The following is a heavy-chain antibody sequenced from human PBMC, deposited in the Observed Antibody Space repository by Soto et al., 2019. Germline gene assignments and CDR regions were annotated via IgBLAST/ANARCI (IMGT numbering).Heavy chain of an antibody. CDR2: ISAYNGNT. V-gene: IGHV1-18*04. Sequence: VSVKVSCKASGYTFTSYGISWVRQAPGQGLEWMGWISAYNGNTNYAQKLQGRVTMTTDTSTSTAYMELRSLRSDDTAVYYCARDRYGSSWYPNSGDYYYGMDVWGQGTTVTVSS. CDR1: GYTFTSYG. CDR3: ARDRYGSSWYPNSGDYYYGMDV. J-gene: IGHJ6*02. D-gene: IGHD6-13*01.